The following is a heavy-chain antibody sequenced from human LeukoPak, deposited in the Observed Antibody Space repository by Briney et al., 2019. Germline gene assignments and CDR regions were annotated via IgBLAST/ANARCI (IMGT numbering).Heavy chain of an antibody. CDR3: ASYYYDSSGYSYYFDY. Sequence: PSETLSLTCTVSGGSIINYYWSWIRQSAGRGLEWVGRIYITGSTNYNPSLKSRVTISVDTSKNQFSLKLSSVTAADTAVYYCASYYYDSSGYSYYFDYWGQGTLVTVSS. CDR2: IYITGST. D-gene: IGHD3-22*01. CDR1: GGSIINYY. J-gene: IGHJ4*02. V-gene: IGHV4-4*07.